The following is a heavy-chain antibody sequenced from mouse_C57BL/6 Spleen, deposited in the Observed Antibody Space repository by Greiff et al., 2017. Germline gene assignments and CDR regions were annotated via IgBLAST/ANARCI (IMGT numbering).Heavy chain of an antibody. Sequence: EVKLVESGGGLVKPGGSLKLSCAASGFTFSSYAMSWVRQTPEKRLEWVATISDGGSYTYYPDNVKGRFTISRDNAKNNLYLQMSHLKSEDTAMYYCARDQNGGCAYWGQGTLVTVSA. CDR2: ISDGGSYT. V-gene: IGHV5-4*01. CDR1: GFTFSSYA. J-gene: IGHJ3*01. CDR3: ARDQNGGCAY.